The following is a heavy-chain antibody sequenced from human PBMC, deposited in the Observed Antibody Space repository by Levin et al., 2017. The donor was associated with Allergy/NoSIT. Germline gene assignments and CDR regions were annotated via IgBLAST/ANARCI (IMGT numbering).Heavy chain of an antibody. V-gene: IGHV4-59*08. CDR2: IYYSGST. Sequence: SQTLSLTCTVSGGSISSSYWSWIRQPPGKGLEWIGYIYYSGSTNYNPSLKSRVTISVDTSKNQFSLKLSSVTAADTAVYYCARLGGIWFGEFGFDYWGQGTLVTVSS. J-gene: IGHJ4*02. CDR3: ARLGGIWFGEFGFDY. D-gene: IGHD3-10*01. CDR1: GGSISSSY.